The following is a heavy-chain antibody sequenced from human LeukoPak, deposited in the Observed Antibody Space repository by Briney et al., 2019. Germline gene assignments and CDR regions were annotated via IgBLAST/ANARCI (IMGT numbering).Heavy chain of an antibody. V-gene: IGHV3-23*01. J-gene: IGHJ4*02. CDR3: AKAPRYNWNSGLGY. Sequence: GGFLRLSCAASGFTFSSYAMSWVRQAPGKGLEWVSVISGSGVSTYYADSVKGRFTISRDSSKNTLYLQMNSLRAEDTAVYYCAKAPRYNWNSGLGYWGQGTLVTVSS. D-gene: IGHD1-20*01. CDR1: GFTFSSYA. CDR2: ISGSGVST.